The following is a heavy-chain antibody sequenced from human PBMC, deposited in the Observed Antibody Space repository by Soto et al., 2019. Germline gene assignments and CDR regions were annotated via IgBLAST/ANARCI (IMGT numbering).Heavy chain of an antibody. Sequence: QITLKESGPTLVKPTQTLTLTCTFSGFSLSTSGVGVGWIRQPPGKALEWLALIYWDDAKHYSPSLKSRLTITKDTSKNQVVLTMTNMDPVDTAKYYWAHKGGGDRILDYWGQGTLVTVSS. J-gene: IGHJ4*02. D-gene: IGHD3-16*01. V-gene: IGHV2-5*02. CDR2: IYWDDAK. CDR3: AHKGGGDRILDY. CDR1: GFSLSTSGVG.